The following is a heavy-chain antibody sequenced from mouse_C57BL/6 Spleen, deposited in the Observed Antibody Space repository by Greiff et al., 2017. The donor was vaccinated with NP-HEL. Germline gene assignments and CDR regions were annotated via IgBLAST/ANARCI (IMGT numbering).Heavy chain of an antibody. Sequence: QVHVKQSGAELVKPGASVKISCKASGYAFSSYWMNWVKQRPGKGLEWIGQIYPGDGDTNYNGKFKGKATLTADKSSSTAYMQLSSLTSEDSAVYFCAREVDWYFDVWGTGTTVTVSS. CDR3: AREVDWYFDV. J-gene: IGHJ1*03. CDR1: GYAFSSYW. V-gene: IGHV1-80*01. CDR2: IYPGDGDT.